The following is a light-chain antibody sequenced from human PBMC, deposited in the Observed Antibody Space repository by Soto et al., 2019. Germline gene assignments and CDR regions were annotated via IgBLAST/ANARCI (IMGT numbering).Light chain of an antibody. CDR3: AAWDDSLSAVL. V-gene: IGLV1-47*01. J-gene: IGLJ2*01. Sequence: QSVLTQPPSASGTPGQRVTISCSGGSTNIGNNAVYWYQHLPGTAPKLLIYRSDRRPSGVPERISGSKSGSSASLAISGLRSEDEAEYYCAAWDDSLSAVLFGGGTKVTVL. CDR1: STNIGNNA. CDR2: RSD.